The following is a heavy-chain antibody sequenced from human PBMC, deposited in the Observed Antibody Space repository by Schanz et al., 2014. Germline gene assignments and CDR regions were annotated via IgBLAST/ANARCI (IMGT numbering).Heavy chain of an antibody. D-gene: IGHD3-10*01. V-gene: IGHV1-69*02. Sequence: QLQLVQSGAEVKKPGSSVKVSCKLSGGTFSSYTISWMRQAPGQGLEWMGKIIPVLNIATYAQRFQGRVSITADTSTNTAYMELSSLTFEDTAVHYCTRGRGFYDYWGQGTLVTVSS. CDR3: TRGRGFYDY. J-gene: IGHJ4*02. CDR2: IIPVLNIA. CDR1: GGTFSSYT.